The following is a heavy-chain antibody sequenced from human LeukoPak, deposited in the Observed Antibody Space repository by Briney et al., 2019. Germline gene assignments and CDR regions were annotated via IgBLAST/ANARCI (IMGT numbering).Heavy chain of an antibody. J-gene: IGHJ5*02. Sequence: SETLSLTCTVSGGSISSYYRSWIWQRPRKGLGWIGYIYTSGGTNYNPSLKSRVTISVDTSKNQFSLKLSSVTAADTAVYYCASIWFGGTYNWFDPWGQGTLVTVSS. CDR3: ASIWFGGTYNWFDP. CDR1: GGSISSYY. V-gene: IGHV4-4*09. CDR2: IYTSGGT. D-gene: IGHD3-10*01.